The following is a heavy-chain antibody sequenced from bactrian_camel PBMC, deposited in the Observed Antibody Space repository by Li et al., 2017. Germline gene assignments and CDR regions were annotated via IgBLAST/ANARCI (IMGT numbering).Heavy chain of an antibody. CDR3: AVDRPIRLVAPIITFRKIQNCGDTDDLY. CDR2: LYHFGPPT. V-gene: IGHV3S54*01. CDR1: QYVRTAFC. D-gene: IGHD7*01. J-gene: IGHJ4*01. Sequence: HVQLVESGGGSVQAGGSLRLSCVASQYVRTAFCMGWFRQAPGKERERVAALYHFGPPTYYSDSVKGRFAISRDNGENAVRLRMSALSPRDTAVYFCAVDRPIRLVAPIITFRKIQNCGDTDDLYWGQGTQVTVS.